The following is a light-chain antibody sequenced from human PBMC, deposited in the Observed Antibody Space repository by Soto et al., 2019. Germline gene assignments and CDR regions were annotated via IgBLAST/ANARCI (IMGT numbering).Light chain of an antibody. CDR3: SSYAGSNNYV. Sequence: QSVLTQPPSASGSPGQSVTISCTGTSSDVGGYNYVSWYQQHPGKAPKLMIYEVSKRPSGVPDRFSGSKSANTASLTVSGLQAEDEADYYCSSYAGSNNYVFRTGTKVTVL. V-gene: IGLV2-8*01. J-gene: IGLJ1*01. CDR1: SSDVGGYNY. CDR2: EVS.